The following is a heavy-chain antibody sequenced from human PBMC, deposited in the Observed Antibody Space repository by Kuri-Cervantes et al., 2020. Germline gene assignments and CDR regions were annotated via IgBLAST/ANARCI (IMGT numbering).Heavy chain of an antibody. CDR1: GYTFTSYD. J-gene: IGHJ4*02. CDR3: AADLSGKVY. Sequence: ASVKVSCKASGYTFTSYDTNWVRQATGQGLEWMGWMNPNSGNTGYAQKFQGRVTMTRNTSISTAYMELSSLKASDTAMYYCAADLSGKVYWGQGTLVTVSS. CDR2: MNPNSGNT. V-gene: IGHV1-8*01. D-gene: IGHD3-16*02.